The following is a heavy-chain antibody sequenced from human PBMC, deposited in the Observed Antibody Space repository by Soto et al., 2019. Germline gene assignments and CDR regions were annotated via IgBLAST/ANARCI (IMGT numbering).Heavy chain of an antibody. CDR1: GFTFSNYA. D-gene: IGHD3-22*01. J-gene: IGHJ4*02. V-gene: IGHV3-23*01. CDR2: ISGSGGST. CDR3: ANPLAEYYYDTSGPIDY. Sequence: GGSLRLSCAASGFTFSNYAMSWVRQAPGKGLEWVSAISGSGGSTYYADSVKGRFTISRDNCKNRLYLQMNRLRAEDSALYYCANPLAEYYYDTSGPIDYWGQGTLVTVSS.